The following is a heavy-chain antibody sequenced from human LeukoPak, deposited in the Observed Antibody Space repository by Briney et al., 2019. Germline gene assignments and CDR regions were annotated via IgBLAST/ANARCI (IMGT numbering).Heavy chain of an antibody. CDR3: GVSRTSDY. CDR1: EFTFDDYA. V-gene: IGHV3-9*01. Sequence: PGGSLRLSCAASEFTFDDYALHWVRQAPGKGLEWVSGISWNGGTIGYVDSVKGRFTTSRDNAKSSLYLQMNSLRAEDTAVYYCGVSRTSDYWGQGTLVTVSS. CDR2: ISWNGGTI. J-gene: IGHJ4*02. D-gene: IGHD2-2*01.